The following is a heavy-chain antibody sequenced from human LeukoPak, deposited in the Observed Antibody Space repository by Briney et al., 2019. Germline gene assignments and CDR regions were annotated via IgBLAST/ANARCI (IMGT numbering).Heavy chain of an antibody. CDR3: ARPWIQLWSDQAGDY. V-gene: IGHV4-39*07. Sequence: SETLSLTCTVSGGSISSSSYYWGWIRQPPGKGLEWIGSIYYSGSTYYNPSLKSRVTISVDTSKNQFSLKLSSVTAADTAVYYCARPWIQLWSDQAGDYWGQGTLVTVSS. CDR1: GGSISSSSYY. CDR2: IYYSGST. D-gene: IGHD5-18*01. J-gene: IGHJ4*02.